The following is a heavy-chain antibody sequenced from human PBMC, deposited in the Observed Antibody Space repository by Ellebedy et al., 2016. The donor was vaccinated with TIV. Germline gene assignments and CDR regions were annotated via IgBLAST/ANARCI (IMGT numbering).Heavy chain of an antibody. Sequence: MPSETLSLTCGVSGASFSGSYWSYIRQTPGKGLEWIGEISLSGSPNYTPPLRGRVTMSLDTSKNHFSLNLTSVTAADTAVYYCATAVRDDWSLSLWGQGTQVTVSS. D-gene: IGHD3-9*01. J-gene: IGHJ4*02. CDR3: ATAVRDDWSLSL. V-gene: IGHV4-34*01. CDR1: GASFSGSY. CDR2: ISLSGSP.